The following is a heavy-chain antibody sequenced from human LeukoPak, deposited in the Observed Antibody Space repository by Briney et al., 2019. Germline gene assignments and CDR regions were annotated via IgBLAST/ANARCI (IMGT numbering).Heavy chain of an antibody. CDR3: AREYGSGSYSLFY. V-gene: IGHV4-59*01. J-gene: IGHJ4*02. Sequence: SETLSLTCTVSGGSINNSYWTWIRQPPGKGLEWIGYIYYSGSTNYNPSLKSRVTISVDTSKNQFSLKLSSVTAADTAVYYCAREYGSGSYSLFYWGQGTLVTVSS. CDR2: IYYSGST. D-gene: IGHD3-10*01. CDR1: GGSINNSY.